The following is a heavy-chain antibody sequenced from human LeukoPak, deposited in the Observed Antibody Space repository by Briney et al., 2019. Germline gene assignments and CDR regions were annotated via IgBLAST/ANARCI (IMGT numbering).Heavy chain of an antibody. Sequence: ASVKVSCKASGYTFTTYGISWVRQASGQGLEWMGGFDPEDGETIYAQKFQGRVTMTEDTSTDTAYMELSSLRSEDTAVYYCATDLSGRYYDFYDAFDIWGQGTMVTVSS. CDR3: ATDLSGRYYDFYDAFDI. V-gene: IGHV1-24*01. CDR1: GYTFTTYG. D-gene: IGHD3-22*01. J-gene: IGHJ3*02. CDR2: FDPEDGET.